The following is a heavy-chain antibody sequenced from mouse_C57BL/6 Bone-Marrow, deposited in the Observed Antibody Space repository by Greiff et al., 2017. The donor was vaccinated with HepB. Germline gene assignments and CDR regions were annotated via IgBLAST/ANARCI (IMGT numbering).Heavy chain of an antibody. V-gene: IGHV5-15*01. CDR1: GFTFSDYG. J-gene: IGHJ4*01. CDR2: ISNLAYRI. Sequence: EVNLVESGGGLVQPGGSLKLSCAASGFTFSDYGMAWVRQAPRKGPEWVAFISNLAYRIYYADTVTGRFPISRENAKNTLYLEMSSLRSEDTAMYYCARQGGPYSNYVCYAMDYWGQGTAVTVSS. CDR3: ARQGGPYSNYVCYAMDY. D-gene: IGHD2-5*01.